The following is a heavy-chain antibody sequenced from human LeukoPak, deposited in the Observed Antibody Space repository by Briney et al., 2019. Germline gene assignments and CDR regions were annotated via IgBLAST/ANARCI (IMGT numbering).Heavy chain of an antibody. V-gene: IGHV4-4*09. CDR1: GDSIRAYQ. Sequence: SSETLSLTCTVSGDSIRAYQWSWIRQPPGKGLEWIGYISTRGATSFNPSLTSRATISRDTSKSQVSLTLTFVTATDTAVYYCARHGGTFDPWGQGTLVTVSS. CDR2: ISTRGAT. J-gene: IGHJ5*02. D-gene: IGHD3-3*01. CDR3: ARHGGTFDP.